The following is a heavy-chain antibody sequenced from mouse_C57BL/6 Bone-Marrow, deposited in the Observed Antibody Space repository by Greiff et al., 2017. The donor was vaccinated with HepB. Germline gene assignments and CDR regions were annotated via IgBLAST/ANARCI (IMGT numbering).Heavy chain of an antibody. V-gene: IGHV5-17*01. CDR2: ISSGNSTI. Sequence: EVKLVASGGGLVKPGGSLKLSCAASGFTFSDYGMHWVRQAPEKGLEWVAYISSGNSTIYYADTVKGRVTISRDNAKNTLCLQMTSLGSEDTAMYYCVLRYFDVWGTGTTVTVSS. CDR3: VLRYFDV. CDR1: GFTFSDYG. J-gene: IGHJ1*03.